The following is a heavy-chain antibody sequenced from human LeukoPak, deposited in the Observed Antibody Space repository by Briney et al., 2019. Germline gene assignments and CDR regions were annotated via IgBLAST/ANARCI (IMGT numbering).Heavy chain of an antibody. Sequence: GGSLRLSCAASGFTFSDYYMSWIRQAPGKGLEWVSYISSSGSTIYYADSVKGRFTISRDNTKNSLYLQMNSLRAEDTAVYYCARDPKHYHYYYYMDVWGKGTTVTVSS. CDR2: ISSSGSTI. J-gene: IGHJ6*03. CDR1: GFTFSDYY. V-gene: IGHV3-11*04. CDR3: ARDPKHYHYYYYMDV.